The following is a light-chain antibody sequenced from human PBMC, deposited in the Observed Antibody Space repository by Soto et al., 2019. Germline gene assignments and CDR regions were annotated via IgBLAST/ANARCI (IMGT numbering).Light chain of an antibody. Sequence: EFVLTQSPATLSLSPGERSTLSCRASQSVSSYLAWYQQKPGKPPRLLIYGASSRATGIPDRLSGSGSGTDFTLPIRRLEPEDFAVYYCQHYGSSPTFGQGTKVDIK. CDR3: QHYGSSPT. V-gene: IGKV3-20*01. CDR1: QSVSSY. J-gene: IGKJ1*01. CDR2: GAS.